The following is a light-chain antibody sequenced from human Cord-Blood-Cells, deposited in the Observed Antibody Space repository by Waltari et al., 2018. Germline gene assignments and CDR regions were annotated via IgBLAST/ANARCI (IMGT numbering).Light chain of an antibody. J-gene: IGLJ3*02. V-gene: IGLV2-23*01. CDR2: EGS. Sequence: QSALTQPASVSGSPGQSITISCPATSSAVGSYNLVSWYQQHPGKAPKLMIYEGSKRPSGVSNRFSGSKSGNTASLTISGLQAEDEADYYCCSYAGSSNWVFGGGTKLTVL. CDR1: SSAVGSYNL. CDR3: CSYAGSSNWV.